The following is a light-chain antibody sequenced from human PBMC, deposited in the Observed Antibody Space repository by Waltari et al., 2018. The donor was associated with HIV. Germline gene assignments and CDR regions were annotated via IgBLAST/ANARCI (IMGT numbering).Light chain of an antibody. CDR1: SHNVGTYA. CDR3: STWDYSLSAPL. Sequence: QSALTQEVSVSGTVGQKVTLSCTGNSHNVGTYAVGWYQQISHGAPKTVMFGDSLPSGIPDRFSGSKSGTTASLTISGLQPEDDADYYCSTWDYSLSAPLFGGGTKLTVL. J-gene: IGLJ2*01. CDR2: GDS. V-gene: IGLV1-36*01.